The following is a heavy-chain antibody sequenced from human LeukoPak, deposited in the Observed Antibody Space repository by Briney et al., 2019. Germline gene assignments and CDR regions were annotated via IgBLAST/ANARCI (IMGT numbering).Heavy chain of an antibody. Sequence: GRSLRLSCAASGFTFSSYAMHWVRRAPGKGLEWVAVISYDGSNKYYADSVKGRFTISRDNSKNTLYLQMNSLRAEDTAVYYCAREFQRLSEWELLRTPAFDPWGQGTLVTVSS. CDR3: AREFQRLSEWELLRTPAFDP. CDR2: ISYDGSNK. J-gene: IGHJ5*02. V-gene: IGHV3-30-3*01. D-gene: IGHD1-26*01. CDR1: GFTFSSYA.